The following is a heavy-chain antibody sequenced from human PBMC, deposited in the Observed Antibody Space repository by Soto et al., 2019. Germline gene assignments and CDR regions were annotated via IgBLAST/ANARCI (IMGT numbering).Heavy chain of an antibody. CDR2: IYYSGST. CDR3: ARVGFGELLAHGMDV. CDR1: GGSISSGDYY. Sequence: QVQLQESGPGLVKPSQTLSLTCTVSGGSISSGDYYWSWIRQPPGKGLEWIGCIYYSGSTYYNPSLKSRVTISVDTSKNQFSLKLSSVTAADTAVYYCARVGFGELLAHGMDVWGQGTTVTVSS. V-gene: IGHV4-30-4*01. J-gene: IGHJ6*02. D-gene: IGHD3-10*01.